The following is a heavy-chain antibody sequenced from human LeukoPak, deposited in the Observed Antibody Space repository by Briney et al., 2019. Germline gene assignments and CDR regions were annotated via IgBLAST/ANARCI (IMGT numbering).Heavy chain of an antibody. D-gene: IGHD2-2*01. CDR3: ARGIRGYCSSTSCYPFDP. CDR2: IIPIFGTA. V-gene: IGHV1-69*01. Sequence: SVKVSCKASGGTFSSYAISWVRQAPGQGLEWMGGIIPIFGTANYAQKFQGRVTITADESTSTAYMELSSLRSEDTAVYYCARGIRGYCSSTSCYPFDPWGQGTLVTVSS. J-gene: IGHJ5*02. CDR1: GGTFSSYA.